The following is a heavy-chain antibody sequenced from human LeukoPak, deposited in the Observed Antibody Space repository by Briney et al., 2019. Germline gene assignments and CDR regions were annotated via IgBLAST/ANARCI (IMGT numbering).Heavy chain of an antibody. D-gene: IGHD6-25*01. V-gene: IGHV4-4*07. CDR2: IYSSGNT. CDR3: ARVSASSDIYSFWYFDL. CDR1: GXXISNYY. J-gene: IGHJ2*01. Sequence: SETLSPTCTVSGXXISNYYWSWIRQPAXXXXXXXGRIYSSGNTNYNPSLKGRVTMSVDLSKNQFSLKLSSVTAADTAVYYCARVSASSDIYSFWYFDLWGRGTLVTVSS.